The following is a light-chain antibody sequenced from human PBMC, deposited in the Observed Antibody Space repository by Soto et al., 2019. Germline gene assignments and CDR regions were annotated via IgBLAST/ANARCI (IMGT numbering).Light chain of an antibody. CDR3: CSYAGSSYV. Sequence: QSALTQPASVSGSPGQSIAISCAGTSSDIGTYNHVSWYQQHPGKAPQLIIYEDINRPSGLSSRFSGSKSGNTASLTISGLQAEDEADYYCCSYAGSSYVFGTGTKVTVL. V-gene: IGLV2-23*01. CDR1: SSDIGTYNH. CDR2: EDI. J-gene: IGLJ1*01.